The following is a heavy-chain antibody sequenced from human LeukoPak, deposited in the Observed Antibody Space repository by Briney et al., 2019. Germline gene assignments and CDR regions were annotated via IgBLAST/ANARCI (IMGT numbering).Heavy chain of an antibody. CDR3: ATENYGDHGAFDI. V-gene: IGHV3-23*01. J-gene: IGHJ3*02. Sequence: PGGSLRLSCAASGFTFSSYAMSWVRQAPGKGLEWVSAISGSGGSTNYADSVKGRFTISRDNSKNTLYLQMNSLRAEDTAVYYCATENYGDHGAFDIWGQGTMVTVSS. CDR1: GFTFSSYA. CDR2: ISGSGGST. D-gene: IGHD4-17*01.